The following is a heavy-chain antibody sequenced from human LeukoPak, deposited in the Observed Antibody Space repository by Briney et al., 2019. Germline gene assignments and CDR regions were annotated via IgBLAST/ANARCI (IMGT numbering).Heavy chain of an antibody. Sequence: SETLSLTCTVSGGSISSGGYYWNWIRQHPGKGLEWIGYIYYSGSTYYNPSLKSRVTISVDTSKNQFSLKLSSVTAADTAVYYCARDLTTTFSFGAGPYGMDVWGQGTTVTVSS. V-gene: IGHV4-31*03. CDR2: IYYSGST. D-gene: IGHD4-11*01. CDR1: GGSISSGGYY. J-gene: IGHJ6*02. CDR3: ARDLTTTFSFGAGPYGMDV.